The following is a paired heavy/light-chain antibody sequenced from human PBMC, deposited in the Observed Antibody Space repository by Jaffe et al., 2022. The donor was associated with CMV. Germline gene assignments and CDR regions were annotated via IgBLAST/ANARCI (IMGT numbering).Heavy chain of an antibody. CDR2: ISGGSTHI. CDR3: ARVQLSYGCNEDY. CDR1: GFIFSNYA. Sequence: EVQLVESGGGLVKPGGSLRLSCAASGFIFSNYAINWVRQAPGKGLEWVSCISGGSTHIYYADSVKGRFTISRDNARNSLYLQMNDLRAEDTAIYYCARVQLSYGCNEDYWGQGTPVTVSS. J-gene: IGHJ4*02. D-gene: IGHD5-18*01. V-gene: IGHV3-21*01.
Light chain of an antibody. CDR3: AAWDDSLNGRV. CDR1: NSNIGTNT. J-gene: IGLJ3*02. V-gene: IGLV1-44*01. CDR2: SNN. Sequence: QSVLTQPPSASGTPGQRVTISCSGSNSNIGTNTVNWYQQLPGTAPKLLIYSNNQWPSGVPDRFSGSKSGTSASLAISGLQSEDEADYYCAAWDDSLNGRVFGGGTKLTVL.